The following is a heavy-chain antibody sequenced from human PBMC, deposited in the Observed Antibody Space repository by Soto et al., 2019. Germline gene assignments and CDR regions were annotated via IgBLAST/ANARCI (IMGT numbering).Heavy chain of an antibody. V-gene: IGHV4-30-4*01. CDR3: ARAKSRDTGLVDAFDI. Sequence: QVQLRESGPGLVKPSQTLSLTCTVSGGSISSGYYYWSWIRQPPGKGLEWIGYIYSSGSTFYKPSLKGRLTISPDTSKSPFSMKLSSVTAADTAVYYCARAKSRDTGLVDAFDIWGQGTMVTVSS. J-gene: IGHJ3*02. CDR2: IYSSGST. CDR1: GGSISSGYYY. D-gene: IGHD5-18*01.